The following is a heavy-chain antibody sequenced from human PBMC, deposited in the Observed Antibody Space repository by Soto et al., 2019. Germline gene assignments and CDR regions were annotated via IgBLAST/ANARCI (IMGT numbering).Heavy chain of an antibody. V-gene: IGHV1-8*01. J-gene: IGHJ4*02. D-gene: IGHD6-19*01. CDR3: ARSSFLIPVADH. CDR1: GYSFTSYD. CDR2: MNPNSGNT. Sequence: GASVKVSCTDSGYSFTSYDINWVRQATGQGLEWMGWMNPNSGNTDYGQNFQGRVTMTRDTSTRTAYMELSSLRSEDTAVYFCARSSFLIPVADHWGQGTLVTVSS.